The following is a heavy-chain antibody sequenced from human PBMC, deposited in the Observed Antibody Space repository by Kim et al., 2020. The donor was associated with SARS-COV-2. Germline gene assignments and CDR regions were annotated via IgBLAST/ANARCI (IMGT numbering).Heavy chain of an antibody. Sequence: TLSLTCAVYGGSFSGYYWSWIRQPPGKGLEWIGEINHSGSTNYNPSLKSRVTISVDTSKNQFSLKLSSVTAADTAVYYCARGSGRAGRFYGMDVWGQG. CDR2: INHSGST. V-gene: IGHV4-34*01. J-gene: IGHJ6*02. CDR1: GGSFSGYY. CDR3: ARGSGRAGRFYGMDV. D-gene: IGHD6-19*01.